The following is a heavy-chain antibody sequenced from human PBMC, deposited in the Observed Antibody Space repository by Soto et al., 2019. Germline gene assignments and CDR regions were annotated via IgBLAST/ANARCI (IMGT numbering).Heavy chain of an antibody. J-gene: IGHJ4*02. CDR2: ISSSSSTI. CDR1: GFTFSSYS. Sequence: PGGSLRLSCAASGFTFSSYSMNWVRQAPGKGLEWVSYISSSSSTIYYADSVKGRFTISRDNAKNSLYLQMNSLRDEDTAVYYCARARSNSGWYLCLDYWGQGTLVTVSS. CDR3: ARARSNSGWYLCLDY. D-gene: IGHD6-19*01. V-gene: IGHV3-48*02.